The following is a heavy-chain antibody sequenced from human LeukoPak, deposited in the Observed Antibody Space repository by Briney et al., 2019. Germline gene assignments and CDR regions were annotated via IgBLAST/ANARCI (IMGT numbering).Heavy chain of an antibody. J-gene: IGHJ4*02. V-gene: IGHV3-11*01. CDR3: ARDERDGYNGY. CDR1: VFTFSDYY. Sequence: PGGSLRLSCAASVFTFSDYYMSWIRQAPGKGLEWVSYISGSSTTIYYADSVKGRFTISRDNAKNSLYLQMNSLRAEDTAMYYCARDERDGYNGYWGQGTLVTVSS. D-gene: IGHD5-24*01. CDR2: ISGSSTTI.